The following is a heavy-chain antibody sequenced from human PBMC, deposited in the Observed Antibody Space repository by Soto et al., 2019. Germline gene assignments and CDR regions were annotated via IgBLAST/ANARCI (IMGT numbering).Heavy chain of an antibody. CDR1: GFTFSSYS. V-gene: IGHV3-21*01. CDR2: ISSSSSYI. J-gene: IGHJ6*03. D-gene: IGHD4-17*01. Sequence: GGSLRLSCAASGFTFSSYSMNWVRQAPGKGLEWVSSISSSSSYIYYADSVKGRFTISRDNAKNSLYLQMNSLRAEDTAVYYCARVVSLVLDYGDYREDYYYYYMDVWGKGTTVTVSS. CDR3: ARVVSLVLDYGDYREDYYYYYMDV.